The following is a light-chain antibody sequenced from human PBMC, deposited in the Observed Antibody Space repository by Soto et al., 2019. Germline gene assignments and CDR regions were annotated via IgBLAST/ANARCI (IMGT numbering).Light chain of an antibody. CDR3: QEYNSDSGYT. CDR2: DAS. CDR1: QSVSKW. V-gene: IGKV1-5*01. Sequence: DIQMTQSPSTLSASVGDRVTITCRASQSVSKWLAWYQQKPGKAPKLLIYDASNLESGVPSRFSGSGSGTDFTLRISSLXPDDFATYYCQEYNSDSGYTFGPGTKVDIK. J-gene: IGKJ3*01.